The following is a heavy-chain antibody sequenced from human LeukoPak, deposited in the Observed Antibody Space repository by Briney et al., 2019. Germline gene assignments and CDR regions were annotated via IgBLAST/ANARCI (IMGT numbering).Heavy chain of an antibody. D-gene: IGHD6-19*01. CDR2: IYSGGST. V-gene: IGHV3-53*01. CDR3: ARVLGAVAGTANY. CDR1: GFTVSSNY. J-gene: IGHJ4*02. Sequence: GGSLRLSCAASGFTVSSNYMSWVRQAPGKGLEWVSVIYSGGSTYYADSVKGRFTISRDNAKNSLYLQMNSLRADDTAVYYCARVLGAVAGTANYWGQGTLVTVSS.